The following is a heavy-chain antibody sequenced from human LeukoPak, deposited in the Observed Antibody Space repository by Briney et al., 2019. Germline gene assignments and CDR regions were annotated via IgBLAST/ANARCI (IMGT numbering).Heavy chain of an antibody. V-gene: IGHV3-30*01. Sequence: GRSLRLSCVASGFTFSSYAMHWVRQAPGKGLEWLAVISYDGTNKYYADSVKGRFTISRDNSKNTLYLQMNSLRDEDTAVYYCARDQGSLPVWFYYYMDVWGSGTTVTVSS. CDR1: GFTFSSYA. CDR3: ARDQGSLPVWFYYYMDV. CDR2: ISYDGTNK. D-gene: IGHD3-16*01. J-gene: IGHJ6*03.